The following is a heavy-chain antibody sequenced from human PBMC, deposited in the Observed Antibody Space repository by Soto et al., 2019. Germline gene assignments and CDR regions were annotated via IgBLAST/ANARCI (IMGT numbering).Heavy chain of an antibody. CDR1: GFTLSRHT. CDR3: VRDYYDTSGYPNTFAI. Sequence: PGGSLRLSCAASGFTLSRHTMNWVRQAPGKGLEWVSFIGSRTSDIYYADSVKGRFTISRDNAKNPLYLDLTRLRAEDTAVYFCVRDYYDTSGYPNTFAIWGQGTMVTVSS. D-gene: IGHD3-22*01. J-gene: IGHJ3*02. CDR2: IGSRTSDI. V-gene: IGHV3-21*01.